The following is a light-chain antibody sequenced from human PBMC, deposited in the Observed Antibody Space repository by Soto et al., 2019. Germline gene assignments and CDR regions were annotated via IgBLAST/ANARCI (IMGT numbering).Light chain of an antibody. J-gene: IGKJ1*01. CDR3: QKYGSAPRT. V-gene: IGKV1-27*01. Sequence: DIQMTQSPSTLSGSVGDRVTITCRASQDINKYLAWYRQKPGKAPALLIYGASTLQSGVPSRFSGSGSGTDFTLTITSLQPEDVATYYCQKYGSAPRTFGPGTKVDIK. CDR2: GAS. CDR1: QDINKY.